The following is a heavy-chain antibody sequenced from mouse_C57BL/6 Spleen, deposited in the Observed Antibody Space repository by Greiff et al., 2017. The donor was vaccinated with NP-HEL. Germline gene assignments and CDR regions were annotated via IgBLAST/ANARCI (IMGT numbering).Heavy chain of an antibody. CDR2: ISYDGSN. CDR1: GYSITSGYY. J-gene: IGHJ1*03. CDR3: AKAYPWYFDV. V-gene: IGHV3-6*01. Sequence: VQLKESGPGLVKPSQSLSLTCSVTGYSITSGYYWNWIRQFPGNKLEWMGYISYDGSNNYNPSLKNRISITRDTSKNQFFLKLNSVTTEDTATYYCAKAYPWYFDVWGTGTTVTVSS. D-gene: IGHD2-10*01.